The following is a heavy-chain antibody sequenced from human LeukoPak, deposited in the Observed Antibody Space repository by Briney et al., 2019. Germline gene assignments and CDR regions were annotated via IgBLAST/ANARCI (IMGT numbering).Heavy chain of an antibody. Sequence: GGSLRLSCAASGFTFSSYWTHWVRQAPGKGLVWVSHLNSDGSSTFYADSVKGRFTISRDNAKNTLYLQMNSLRAEDTAVYYCARDSIAAPGDFDHWGQGTLATVSS. D-gene: IGHD6-13*01. CDR3: ARDSIAAPGDFDH. J-gene: IGHJ4*02. V-gene: IGHV3-74*01. CDR1: GFTFSSYW. CDR2: LNSDGSST.